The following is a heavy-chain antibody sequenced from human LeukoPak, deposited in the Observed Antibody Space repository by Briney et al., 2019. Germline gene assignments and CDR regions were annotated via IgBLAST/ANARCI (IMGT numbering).Heavy chain of an antibody. J-gene: IGHJ4*02. D-gene: IGHD6-13*01. CDR2: INPNTGGT. CDR1: GYTFTVNF. CDR3: ARGGVPGQQLDY. V-gene: IGHV1-2*02. Sequence: GASVTLSCKTSGYTFTVNFMYWVRQAPGQGLEWMGWINPNTGGTNYAQKFQGRVTITRDTSSSTAYMEPTRLTSDDTAVNYCARGGVPGQQLDYWGPGPLVTVSS.